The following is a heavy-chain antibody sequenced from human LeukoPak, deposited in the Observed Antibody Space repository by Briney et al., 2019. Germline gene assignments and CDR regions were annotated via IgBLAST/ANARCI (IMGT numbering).Heavy chain of an antibody. CDR1: GYTFTGYY. CDR3: ARGRTYCSGGSCYSFGAFDI. D-gene: IGHD2-15*01. CDR2: INPNSGGT. V-gene: IGHV1-2*04. Sequence: EASVKVSCKASGYTFTGYYMHWVRQAPGQGLEWMGRINPNSGGTNYAQKFQGWVTMTRDTSISTAYMELSRLRSDDTAVYYCARGRTYCSGGSCYSFGAFDIWGQGTMVTVSS. J-gene: IGHJ3*02.